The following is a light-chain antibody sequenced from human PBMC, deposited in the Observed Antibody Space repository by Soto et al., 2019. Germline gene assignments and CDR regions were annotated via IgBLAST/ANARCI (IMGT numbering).Light chain of an antibody. CDR2: GAS. Sequence: EIVMTQSPATLSVSRGERATLSCRANQAISSNLAWYQQKPGHAPRLLIYGASTRATDIPDRFSGSGSGTEFTLTISSLQSEDFAVYYCQHYNNWLGTFGGGTKVEIK. V-gene: IGKV3-15*01. CDR3: QHYNNWLGT. CDR1: QAISSN. J-gene: IGKJ4*01.